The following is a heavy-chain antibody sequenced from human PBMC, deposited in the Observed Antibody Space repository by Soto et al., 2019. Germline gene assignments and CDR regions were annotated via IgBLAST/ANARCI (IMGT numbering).Heavy chain of an antibody. J-gene: IGHJ6*02. CDR3: ARWKDSSGLGYYYYGMDV. CDR1: GYTFTSYA. D-gene: IGHD3-22*01. V-gene: IGHV1-18*01. Sequence: ASVKVSCKASGYTFTSYAMHWVRQAPGQRLEWMGWISAYNGNTNYAQKLQGRVTMTTDTSTSTAYMELRSLRSDDTAVYYCARWKDSSGLGYYYYGMDVWGQGTTVTVSS. CDR2: ISAYNGNT.